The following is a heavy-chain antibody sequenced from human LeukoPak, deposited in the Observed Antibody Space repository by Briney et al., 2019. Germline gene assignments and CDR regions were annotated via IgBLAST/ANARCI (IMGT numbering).Heavy chain of an antibody. CDR2: ISSSSSYK. CDR3: ARDNYDYVWGSYRPQYYFDY. V-gene: IGHV3-21*01. Sequence: PGGSLRLSCAASGFTFSSYSMNWVRQAPGKGLEWVSSISSSSSYKYYADSVKGRFTISRDNAKNSLYLQMNSLRAEDTAVYYCARDNYDYVWGSYRPQYYFDYWGQGTLVTVSS. J-gene: IGHJ4*02. D-gene: IGHD3-16*02. CDR1: GFTFSSYS.